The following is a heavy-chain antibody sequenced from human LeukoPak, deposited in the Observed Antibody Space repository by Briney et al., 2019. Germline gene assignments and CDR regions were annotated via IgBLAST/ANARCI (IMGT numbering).Heavy chain of an antibody. D-gene: IGHD4-17*01. CDR3: ARDTRQYTTVRSSYGMDV. J-gene: IGHJ6*02. CDR2: INPNSGGT. CDR1: GYTFTGYY. Sequence: GASVKVSCKASGYTFTGYYMHWVRQAPGQGLEWMGWINPNSGGTNYAQKLQGRVTMTTDTSTSTAYMELRSLRSDDTAVYYCARDTRQYTTVRSSYGMDVWGQGTTVTVSS. V-gene: IGHV1-2*02.